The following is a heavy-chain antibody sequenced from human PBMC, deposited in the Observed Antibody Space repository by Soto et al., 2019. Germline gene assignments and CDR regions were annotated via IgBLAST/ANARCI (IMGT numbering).Heavy chain of an antibody. J-gene: IGHJ6*02. V-gene: IGHV1-18*04. Sequence: ASVKVSCTASGSTFTSYGISWVRQAPGQGLEWMGWISAYNGNTNYAQKLQGRVTISRDNSKNTLYLQMNSLRAEDTAVYYCAKAIGCSSTSCYPYYYYGMDVWGQGTTVTVSS. CDR1: GSTFTSYG. CDR2: ISAYNGNT. CDR3: AKAIGCSSTSCYPYYYYGMDV. D-gene: IGHD2-2*01.